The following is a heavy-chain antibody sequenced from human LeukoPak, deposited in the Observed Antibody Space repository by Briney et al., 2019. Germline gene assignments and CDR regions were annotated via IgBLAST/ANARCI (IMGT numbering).Heavy chain of an antibody. V-gene: IGHV4-30-2*01. CDR3: ASYDYYGMDV. CDR1: GGSISSGGYS. J-gene: IGHJ6*02. Sequence: SETLSLTCAVSGGSISSGGYSWSWIRQPPGKGLEWIGYIYHSGSTYYNPSLKSRVTISVDRSKNQFPLKLSSVTAADTAVYYCASYDYYGMDVWGQGTTVTVSS. CDR2: IYHSGST.